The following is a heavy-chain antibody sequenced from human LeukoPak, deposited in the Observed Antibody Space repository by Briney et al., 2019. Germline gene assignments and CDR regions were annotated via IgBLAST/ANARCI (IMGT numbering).Heavy chain of an antibody. Sequence: SVKVSCKASGVTLTHFPMNWVRQAPGQGLEWMGRFISMFGTPNYAQKFQDRVTMTADKSTNTLYLELRNLRSEDTAMYYCVRGRQDFFDDWGQGTLVTVSS. D-gene: IGHD2-15*01. J-gene: IGHJ4*02. CDR2: FISMFGTP. CDR3: VRGRQDFFDD. V-gene: IGHV1-69*06. CDR1: GVTLTHFP.